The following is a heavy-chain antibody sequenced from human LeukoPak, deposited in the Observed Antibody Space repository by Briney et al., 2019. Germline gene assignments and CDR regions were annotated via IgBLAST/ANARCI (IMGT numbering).Heavy chain of an antibody. CDR3: ARLEPSLRGPTFDY. V-gene: IGHV1-2*02. J-gene: IGHJ4*02. D-gene: IGHD4-17*01. CDR1: GYTFTGYY. Sequence: ASVKVSCKASGYTFTGYYMHWVRQAPGQGLEWMGWINPNSGGTNYAQKFQGRVTMTRDTSISTAYMELSRLRSDDTAVYYCARLEPSLRGPTFDYWGQGTLVTVSS. CDR2: INPNSGGT.